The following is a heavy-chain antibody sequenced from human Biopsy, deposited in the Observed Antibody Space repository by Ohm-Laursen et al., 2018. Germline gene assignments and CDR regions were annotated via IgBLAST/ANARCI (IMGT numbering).Heavy chain of an antibody. D-gene: IGHD2/OR15-2a*01. J-gene: IGHJ6*02. CDR2: IYYSGSI. CDR1: GGSISSSY. V-gene: IGHV4-59*01. Sequence: SETLSLTCTVSGGSISSSYWSWIRQTPGKGLEWIGYIYYSGSINYNPSLKSRVTISVDTSKNQFSLRLNSVTAADTAVYYCARATNSTGWPYYYFYGMDVWGQGTTVTVSS. CDR3: ARATNSTGWPYYYFYGMDV.